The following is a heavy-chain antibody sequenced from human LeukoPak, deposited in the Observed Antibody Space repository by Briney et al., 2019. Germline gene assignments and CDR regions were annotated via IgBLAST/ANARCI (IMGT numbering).Heavy chain of an antibody. Sequence: GSLRLSCAASGFTFSSYSMNWVRQPPGKGLEWIGSIYYSGSTYYNPSLKSRVTISVDTSKNQFSLKLSSVTAADTAVYYCARNAEVLWFGELLFHFDYWGQGTLVTVSS. CDR2: IYYSGST. V-gene: IGHV4-39*07. D-gene: IGHD3-10*01. CDR3: ARNAEVLWFGELLFHFDY. J-gene: IGHJ4*02. CDR1: GFTFSSYS.